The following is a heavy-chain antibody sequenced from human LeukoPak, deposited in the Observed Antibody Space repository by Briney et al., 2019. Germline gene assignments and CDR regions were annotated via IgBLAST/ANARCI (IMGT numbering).Heavy chain of an antibody. V-gene: IGHV4-30-4*01. CDR1: GGSISSGDYY. CDR3: ARGYDYGDYWTYLDY. Sequence: SETLSLTCTVSGGSISSGDYYWSWIRQPPGKGLEWIGYIYYSESTYYNPSLKSRVTISVDTSKNQFSLKLSSVTAADTAVYYCARGYDYGDYWTYLDYWGQGTLVTVSS. J-gene: IGHJ4*02. CDR2: IYYSEST. D-gene: IGHD4-17*01.